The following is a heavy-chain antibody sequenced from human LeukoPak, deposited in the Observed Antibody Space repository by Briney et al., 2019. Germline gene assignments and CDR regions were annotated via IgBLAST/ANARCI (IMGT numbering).Heavy chain of an antibody. Sequence: GGSLRLSCAASGFTFSSYGMSWVRQAPGKGLEWVSAISGSGGSTYYVDSVKGRFTISRDNSKNTLYLQMNSLRAEDTAVYYCAKDWLRRVAVAGIFDYWGQGTLVTVSS. CDR1: GFTFSSYG. J-gene: IGHJ4*02. CDR3: AKDWLRRVAVAGIFDY. CDR2: ISGSGGST. D-gene: IGHD6-19*01. V-gene: IGHV3-23*01.